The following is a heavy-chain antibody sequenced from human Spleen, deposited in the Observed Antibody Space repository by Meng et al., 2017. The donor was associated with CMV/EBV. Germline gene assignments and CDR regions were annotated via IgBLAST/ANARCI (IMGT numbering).Heavy chain of an antibody. D-gene: IGHD1-20*01. J-gene: IGHJ4*02. Sequence: SETLSLTCAVYGGSFSGYYWSWIRQPPGKGLEWIGEINHSGSTNYNQSLKSRVTISVDTSKNQFSQKLSTVTAADTAVYSCAREAITGPVDYWGQGTLVTVSS. CDR1: GGSFSGYY. V-gene: IGHV4-34*01. CDR2: INHSGST. CDR3: AREAITGPVDY.